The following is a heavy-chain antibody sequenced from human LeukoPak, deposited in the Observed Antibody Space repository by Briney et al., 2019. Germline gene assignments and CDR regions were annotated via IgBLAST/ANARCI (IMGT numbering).Heavy chain of an antibody. CDR2: INPNSGGT. J-gene: IGHJ4*02. CDR1: GYTFTGYY. CDR3: ARRAVTGTTSGAPLVLYYFDY. D-gene: IGHD1-20*01. Sequence: GASVKVSCKASGYTFTGYYMHWVRQAPGQGLEWMGWINPNSGGTNYAQKFQGRVTMTRDTSISTAYMELSRLRSDDTAVYYCARRAVTGTTSGAPLVLYYFDYWGQGTLVTVSS. V-gene: IGHV1-2*02.